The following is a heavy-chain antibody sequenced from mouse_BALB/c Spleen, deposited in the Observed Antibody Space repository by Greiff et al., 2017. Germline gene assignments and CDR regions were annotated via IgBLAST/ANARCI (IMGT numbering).Heavy chain of an antibody. CDR3: ARRTGTLYAMDY. CDR1: GYAFSSSW. CDR2: IYPGDGDT. J-gene: IGHJ4*01. Sequence: VQLQQSGPELVKPGASVKISCKASGYAFSSSWMNWVKQRPGQGLEWIGRIYPGDGDTNYNGKFKGKATLTADKSSSTAYMQLSSLTSVDSAVYFCARRTGTLYAMDYWGQGTSVTVSS. D-gene: IGHD4-1*01. V-gene: IGHV1-82*01.